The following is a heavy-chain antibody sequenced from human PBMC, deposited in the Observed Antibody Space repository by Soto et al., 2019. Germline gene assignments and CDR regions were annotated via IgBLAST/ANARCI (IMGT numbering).Heavy chain of an antibody. V-gene: IGHV1-69*08. CDR2: IIPILGIA. J-gene: IGHJ5*02. CDR1: GGTFSSYT. CDR3: AREGCGGDCCQGSWFDP. D-gene: IGHD2-21*02. Sequence: QVQLVQSGAEVKKPGSSVKVSCKASGGTFSSYTISWVRQAPGQGLEWMGRIIPILGIANYAQKFQGRVTITADKATSTAYMERSSLRSEDTTVYYCAREGCGGDCCQGSWFDPWGQGTLVTVSS.